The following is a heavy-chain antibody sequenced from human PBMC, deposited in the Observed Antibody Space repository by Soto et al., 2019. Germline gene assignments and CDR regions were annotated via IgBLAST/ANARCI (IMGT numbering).Heavy chain of an antibody. J-gene: IGHJ5*02. CDR3: ARALTTAAAGKNWFDP. Sequence: PSXTLSLTCTISGDSMSSGHWWSWVRHAPDKGLEWIGEMFPSGAANYNPSLKSRITISVDKSKNQFSLKLSSVTAADTAVYYCARALTTAAAGKNWFDPWGQGTLVTVSS. D-gene: IGHD6-13*01. CDR2: MFPSGAA. V-gene: IGHV4-4*02. CDR1: GDSMSSGHW.